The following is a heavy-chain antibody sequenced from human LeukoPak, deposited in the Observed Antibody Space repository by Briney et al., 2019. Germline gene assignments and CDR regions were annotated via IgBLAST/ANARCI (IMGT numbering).Heavy chain of an antibody. V-gene: IGHV3-23*01. CDR2: ISGSGGST. CDR1: GFTFSSYA. D-gene: IGHD3-16*01. CDR3: ARGELRLLW. Sequence: GGSLRLSCAASGFTFSSYAMSWVRQAPGKGLEWVSAISGSGGSTYYADSVKGRFTISRDNAKNSLSLQMNSLRAEDTAVYYCARGELRLLWWGQGTLVTVSS. J-gene: IGHJ4*02.